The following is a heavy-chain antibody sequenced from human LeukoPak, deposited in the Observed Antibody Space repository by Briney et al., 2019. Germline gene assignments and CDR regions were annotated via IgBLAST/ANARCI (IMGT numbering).Heavy chain of an antibody. CDR2: ISGSGGST. V-gene: IGHV3-23*01. D-gene: IGHD3-22*01. J-gene: IGHJ4*02. CDR1: GFTFSSYA. Sequence: GGSLRLSCAASGFTFSSYAMSWVRKAPGKGLEWVSAISGSGGSTYYADSVKGRFTISRDNSKNTLYLQMNSLRAEDTAVYYCAKGLGNYYDSSGYYDYFDYWGQGTLVTVSS. CDR3: AKGLGNYYDSSGYYDYFDY.